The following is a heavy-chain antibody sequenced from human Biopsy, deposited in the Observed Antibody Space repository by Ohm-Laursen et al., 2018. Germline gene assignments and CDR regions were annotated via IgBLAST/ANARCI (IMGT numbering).Heavy chain of an antibody. CDR3: AADINVWNVNY. V-gene: IGHV1-24*01. CDR2: FTPENGKT. D-gene: IGHD1-1*01. CDR1: GYIVNALS. Sequence: ASVTAFRKVSGYIVNALSMHLGRHPPGKGLEWMGGFTPENGKTIYAQKFQGRVTMTEDTSTDTAYMELSSLRSEDTAVYYCAADINVWNVNYWGQGTQVTVSS. J-gene: IGHJ4*02.